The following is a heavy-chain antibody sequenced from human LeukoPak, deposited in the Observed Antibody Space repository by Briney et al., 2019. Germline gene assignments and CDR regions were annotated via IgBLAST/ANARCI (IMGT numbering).Heavy chain of an antibody. Sequence: PGRSLRLSCAASGFTFDDYAMHWVRQAPGKGLEWVSGISWNSGSIGYADSVKGRFTISRDNAKNSLYLQMNSLRAEDTALYYCAKDMGHYDSSGYYYALDYWGQGTLVTVSS. V-gene: IGHV3-9*01. D-gene: IGHD3-22*01. CDR3: AKDMGHYDSSGYYYALDY. CDR2: ISWNSGSI. CDR1: GFTFDDYA. J-gene: IGHJ4*02.